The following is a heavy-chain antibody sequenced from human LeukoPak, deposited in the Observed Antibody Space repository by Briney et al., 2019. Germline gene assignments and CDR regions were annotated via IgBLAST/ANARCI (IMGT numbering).Heavy chain of an antibody. D-gene: IGHD3-10*01. CDR1: GFTFSSYS. J-gene: IGHJ4*02. V-gene: IGHV3-48*04. CDR2: ISSSSSTI. CDR3: AKDLYGSGSYHFDY. Sequence: GGSLRLSCAASGFTFSSYSMNWVRQAPGKGLEWVSYISSSSSTIYYADSVKGRFTISRDNAKNSLYLQMNSLRAEDTAVYYCAKDLYGSGSYHFDYWGQGTLVTVSS.